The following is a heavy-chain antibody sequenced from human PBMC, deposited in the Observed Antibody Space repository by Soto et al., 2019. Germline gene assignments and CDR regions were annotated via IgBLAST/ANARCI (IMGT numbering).Heavy chain of an antibody. CDR2: TYYRSKRYN. Sequence: PSQTLSLTCAISGDSASSNSAAWNWIRQSPSRGLEWLGRTYYRSKRYNDYAVSVKSRITIKPDTSKNQFSLQLNSVTPEDTAVYYCARAQAPHDADDCLDYWGQGTLVTVS. D-gene: IGHD2-21*02. V-gene: IGHV6-1*01. CDR3: ARAQAPHDADDCLDY. J-gene: IGHJ4*02. CDR1: GDSASSNSAA.